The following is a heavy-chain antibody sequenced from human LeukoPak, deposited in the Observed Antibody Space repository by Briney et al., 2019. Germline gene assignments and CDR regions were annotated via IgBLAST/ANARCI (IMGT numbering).Heavy chain of an antibody. CDR1: GFTFSSYA. V-gene: IGHV3-23*01. CDR3: AKVGIVVVITGAFDI. D-gene: IGHD3-22*01. Sequence: GGSLRLSCAASGFTFSSYAMSWVRQAPGKGLEWVSAISCSGGSTYYADSVRCRFTISRDNSKNTLYLQMNSLRAEDTDIDYCAKVGIVVVITGAFDIWGKGTMVTVS. CDR2: ISCSGGST. J-gene: IGHJ3*02.